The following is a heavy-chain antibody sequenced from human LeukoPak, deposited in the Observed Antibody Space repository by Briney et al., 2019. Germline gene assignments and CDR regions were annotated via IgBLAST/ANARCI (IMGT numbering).Heavy chain of an antibody. CDR1: GFTFSSYW. D-gene: IGHD3-9*01. V-gene: IGHV3-7*03. CDR3: AKSTYGILTGYYGYYFDY. J-gene: IGHJ4*02. CDR2: IKQDGSEK. Sequence: GGSLRLSCAASGFTFSSYWMSWVRQAPGKGLEWVANIKQDGSEKYYVDSVKGRFTISRDNAKNSLYLQMNSLRAEDTAVYYCAKSTYGILTGYYGYYFDYWGQGTLVTVSS.